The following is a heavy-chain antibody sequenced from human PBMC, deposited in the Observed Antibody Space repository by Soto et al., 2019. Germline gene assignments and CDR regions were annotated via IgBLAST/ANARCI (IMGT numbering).Heavy chain of an antibody. CDR3: ERGMAEEQIFYYFDY. J-gene: IGHJ4*02. V-gene: IGHV4-59*01. CDR2: VSNTATT. CDR1: YASISNYY. Sequence: AETHSLTCPFSYASISNYYWAWLRQSTGGGLESIGNVSNTATTTYNPSLKNRVTISVDASKSQFYLKLRSVTTADTAVYYCERGMAEEQIFYYFDYWGQGALVTVSS. D-gene: IGHD3-9*01.